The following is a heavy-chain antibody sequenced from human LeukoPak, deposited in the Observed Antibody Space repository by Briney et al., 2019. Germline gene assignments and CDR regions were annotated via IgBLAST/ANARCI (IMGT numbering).Heavy chain of an antibody. CDR3: ARRYGSGSSGTFDY. Sequence: SETLSLTCTVSGGSISSSSYYWGWIRQPPGKGLEWIGSIYYSGSTYYNPSLKSRVTISVDTSKNQFSLKLSSVTAADTAAYYCARRYGSGSSGTFDYWGQGTLVTVSS. J-gene: IGHJ4*02. V-gene: IGHV4-39*07. D-gene: IGHD3-10*01. CDR1: GGSISSSSYY. CDR2: IYYSGST.